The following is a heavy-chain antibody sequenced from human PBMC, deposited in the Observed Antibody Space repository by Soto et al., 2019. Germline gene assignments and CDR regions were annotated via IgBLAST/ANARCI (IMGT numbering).Heavy chain of an antibody. Sequence: QVQLVQSGAEVKKPGSSVKVSCKASGGSFSGYRVSWVRQAPGQGLEWMGGIIPMFGTANYARKFQGRLTITADGSTNTASMELTSLRSEDTAIYFCANEPTWGQGTLSTVPS. V-gene: IGHV1-69*01. CDR3: ANEPT. CDR2: IIPMFGTA. J-gene: IGHJ5*02. CDR1: GGSFSGYR.